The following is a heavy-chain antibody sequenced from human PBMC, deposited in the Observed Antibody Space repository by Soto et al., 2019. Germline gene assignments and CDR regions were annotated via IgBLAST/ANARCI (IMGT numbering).Heavy chain of an antibody. Sequence: SETLSLTCAVSGGSLSGGGESWSLIRQPTGKGLEWIGYIYHSGSTYYNPSLKSRVTISVDRSKNQFSLKLSSVTAADTAVHYFPAGGGLPRYYWGQGTLVTVSS. V-gene: IGHV4-30-2*01. J-gene: IGHJ4*02. CDR2: IYHSGST. CDR3: PAGGGLPRYY. D-gene: IGHD5-12*01. CDR1: GGSLSGGGES.